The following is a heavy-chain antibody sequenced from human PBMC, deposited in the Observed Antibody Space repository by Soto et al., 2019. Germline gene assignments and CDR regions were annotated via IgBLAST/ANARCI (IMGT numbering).Heavy chain of an antibody. D-gene: IGHD4-17*01. CDR3: TREGYGGDTDAFEL. J-gene: IGHJ3*01. Sequence: EVQLVESGGGLVQPGGSLRLSCAASGFSVSAYEMDWVRQAPGKGLEWVSFMSVSGYRTYYPDSVKGRFTISRDNAKNSLYLQMDSLRAEDTAVYYCTREGYGGDTDAFELWVQGTMVTVSS. CDR2: MSVSGYRT. CDR1: GFSVSAYE. V-gene: IGHV3-48*03.